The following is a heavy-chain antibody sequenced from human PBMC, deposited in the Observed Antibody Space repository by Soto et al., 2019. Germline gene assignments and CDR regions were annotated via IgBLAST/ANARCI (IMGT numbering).Heavy chain of an antibody. V-gene: IGHV4-38-2*02. CDR3: ARESYSGYHSYDY. D-gene: IGHD5-12*01. CDR2: MYHDGNT. J-gene: IGHJ4*02. CDR1: GYSISSGCF. Sequence: PSETLSLTCAVSGYSISSGCFWGWIRQPLGKGLEWIANMYHDGNTHYTPSLKSRVTMSVDTSKNQFSLKLNSVTAADTAVYYCARESYSGYHSYDYWGQGILVTVSS.